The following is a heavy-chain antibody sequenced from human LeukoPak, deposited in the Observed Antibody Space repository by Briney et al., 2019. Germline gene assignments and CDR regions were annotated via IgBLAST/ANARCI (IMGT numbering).Heavy chain of an antibody. V-gene: IGHV4-4*07. J-gene: IGHJ4*02. Sequence: SETLSLTCTVAGGSISSYYWSWLRQPAGKGLQWSGRIYMRGSTNYNPSLKSRVYMSIDTSKNQLSLMLSSVTAADTAVYYCESGLYCGADCRFDYWGQGTLVTVSS. CDR1: GGSISSYY. CDR3: ESGLYCGADCRFDY. CDR2: IYMRGST. D-gene: IGHD2-21*01.